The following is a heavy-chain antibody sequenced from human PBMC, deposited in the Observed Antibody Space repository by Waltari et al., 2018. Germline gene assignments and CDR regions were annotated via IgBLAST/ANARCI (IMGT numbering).Heavy chain of an antibody. CDR1: GFPFSSYA. V-gene: IGHV3-23*01. J-gene: IGHJ4*02. Sequence: EVQLLESGGGLVQPGGSQRLSCAASGFPFSSYAMSWVRQAPGKGLEWVSAISGSGGSTYYADSVKGRFTISRDNSKNTLYLQMNSLRAEDTAVYYCAKDLYSNSDYFDYWGQGTLVTVSS. CDR3: AKDLYSNSDYFDY. CDR2: ISGSGGST. D-gene: IGHD4-4*01.